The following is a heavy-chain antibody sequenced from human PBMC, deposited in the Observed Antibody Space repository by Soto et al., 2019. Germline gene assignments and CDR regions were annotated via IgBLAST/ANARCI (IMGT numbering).Heavy chain of an antibody. J-gene: IGHJ4*02. V-gene: IGHV4-34*01. CDR2: INHSGST. Sequence: SETLSLTCAVYGESFSRYYWNWIRQPPGKGLEWIGEINHSGSTNYNPSLKSRVTISVDTSKNQFSLKLSSVTAADTAVYYCARGHANTVTTFFDYWGQGTLVTVSS. D-gene: IGHD4-17*01. CDR3: ARGHANTVTTFFDY. CDR1: GESFSRYY.